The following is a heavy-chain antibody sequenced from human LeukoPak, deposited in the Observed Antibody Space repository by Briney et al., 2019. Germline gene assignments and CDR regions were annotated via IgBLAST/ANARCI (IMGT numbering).Heavy chain of an antibody. CDR2: ISAYNGNT. CDR3: ARVCRGGYCSSTSSFDY. J-gene: IGHJ4*02. Sequence: ASVKVSCKASGYTLTSYGISWVRQAPGQGLEWMGWISAYNGNTNYAQKLQGRVTMTTDTSTSTAYMELRSLRSDDTAVYYCARVCRGGYCSSTSSFDYWGQGTLVTVSS. CDR1: GYTLTSYG. D-gene: IGHD2-2*01. V-gene: IGHV1-18*01.